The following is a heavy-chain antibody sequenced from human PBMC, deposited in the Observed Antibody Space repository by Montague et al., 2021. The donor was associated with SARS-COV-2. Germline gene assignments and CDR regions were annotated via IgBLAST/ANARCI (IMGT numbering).Heavy chain of an antibody. CDR3: ARGIDFGLVASRSHYFDT. J-gene: IGHJ4*02. Sequence: SETLSLTCSFSGTTRKNNYYLGWIRRPPGKGLEWVGSLYYSGNAXXSPSLRSRVTISVDTSRSQFSLQLTSVTVADTAIYYCARGIDFGLVASRSHYFDTWGQGTLVSVSS. D-gene: IGHD3-3*01. V-gene: IGHV4-39*01. CDR1: GTTRKNNYY. CDR2: LYYSGNA.